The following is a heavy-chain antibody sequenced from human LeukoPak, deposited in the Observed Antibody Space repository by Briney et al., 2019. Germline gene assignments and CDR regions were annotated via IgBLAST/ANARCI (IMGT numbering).Heavy chain of an antibody. CDR2: IYYTGST. J-gene: IGHJ5*02. D-gene: IGHD3-10*01. CDR3: ARGGYYGSGNDFRFDP. CDR1: GGSISSYY. Sequence: SETLSLTCTVSGGSISSYYWTWIRQPPGKGLEWIGYIYYTGSTNYNPSLKSRVTISVDTSKSQFSLKLSSVTAADTAIYYCARGGYYGSGNDFRFDPWGQGTLVTVSS. V-gene: IGHV4-59*01.